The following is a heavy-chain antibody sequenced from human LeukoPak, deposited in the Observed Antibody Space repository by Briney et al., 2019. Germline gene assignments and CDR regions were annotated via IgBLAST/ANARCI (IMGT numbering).Heavy chain of an antibody. CDR1: GGSFSAFH. D-gene: IGHD2-2*01. Sequence: SETLSLTCAVYGGSFSAFHWNWIRQPPGKGLEWIGEINHSGSTNHNPSLKSRLTMSLDTSKTQFSLKLNSMTAADTAVYYCALVVPAATLFDHWGQGTLVTVSS. J-gene: IGHJ4*02. V-gene: IGHV4-34*01. CDR2: INHSGST. CDR3: ALVVPAATLFDH.